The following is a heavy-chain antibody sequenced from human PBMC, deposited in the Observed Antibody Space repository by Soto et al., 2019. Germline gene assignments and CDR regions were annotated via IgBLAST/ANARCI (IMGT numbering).Heavy chain of an antibody. Sequence: ASVKVSCKASGGTFSSYTISWVRQAPGQGLEWMGRIIPILGIANYAQKFQGRVTITADKSTSTAYMELSSLRSEDTAVYYCARESGTWRYSHGYFDYWGQGTLVTVSS. J-gene: IGHJ4*02. CDR3: ARESGTWRYSHGYFDY. CDR1: GGTFSSYT. D-gene: IGHD5-18*01. V-gene: IGHV1-69*04. CDR2: IIPILGIA.